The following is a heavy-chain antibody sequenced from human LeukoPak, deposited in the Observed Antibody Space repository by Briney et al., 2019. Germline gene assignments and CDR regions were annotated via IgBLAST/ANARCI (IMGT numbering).Heavy chain of an antibody. J-gene: IGHJ4*02. CDR1: GGSISSSSYY. CDR3: ARDSPRTIFGRGLFDY. Sequence: SETLSLTCTVSGGSISSSSYYWGWIRQPPGKGLEWIGSIYYSGSTYYNPSLKSRVTISVDTSKNQFSLKLSSVTAADTAVYYRARDSPRTIFGRGLFDYWGQGTLVTVSS. CDR2: IYYSGST. D-gene: IGHD3-3*01. V-gene: IGHV4-39*02.